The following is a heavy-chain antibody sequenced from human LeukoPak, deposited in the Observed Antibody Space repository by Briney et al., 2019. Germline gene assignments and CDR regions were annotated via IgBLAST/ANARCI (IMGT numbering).Heavy chain of an antibody. Sequence: GGSLRLSCAASGFTFSSYAMSWVRQAPGKGLEWVSAISASNGNTYYADSVKGRFTISRDNSKNTLYLQMNSLRAEDTAVYYCAKDLSYAFDIWGRGTMVTVSS. CDR1: GFTFSSYA. V-gene: IGHV3-23*01. CDR3: AKDLSYAFDI. J-gene: IGHJ3*02. CDR2: ISASNGNT.